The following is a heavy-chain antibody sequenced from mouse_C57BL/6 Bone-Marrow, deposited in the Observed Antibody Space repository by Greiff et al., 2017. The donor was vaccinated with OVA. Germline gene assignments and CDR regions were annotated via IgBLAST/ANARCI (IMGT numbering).Heavy chain of an antibody. J-gene: IGHJ1*03. D-gene: IGHD2-14*01. Sequence: VKLQESGPELVKPGASVKISCKASGYSFTSYYIHWVKQRPGQGLEWIGWIYPGSGNTKYNEKFKGKATLTADTSSSTAYMQLRSLTSEDSAVYYCARETIGIGCYLFWYFDVWGTGTTVTVSS. CDR2: IYPGSGNT. V-gene: IGHV1-66*01. CDR1: GYSFTSYY. CDR3: ARETIGIGCYLFWYFDV.